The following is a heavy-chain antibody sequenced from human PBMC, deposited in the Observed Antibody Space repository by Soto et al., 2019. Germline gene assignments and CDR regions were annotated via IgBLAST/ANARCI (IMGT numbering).Heavy chain of an antibody. CDR1: GYTFSSYD. CDR3: ATSGGGWYLY. Sequence: QVQLVQSGAEVKKPGASVKVSCKASGYTFSSYDINWVRQATGQGLEWMGWLNPNSGDTGYAQKFQGRVTLTRNTSINTAYIELSSLTSDDTAVYYCATSGGGWYLYCGHGTLVTVYS. V-gene: IGHV1-8*01. D-gene: IGHD6-19*01. CDR2: LNPNSGDT. J-gene: IGHJ4*01.